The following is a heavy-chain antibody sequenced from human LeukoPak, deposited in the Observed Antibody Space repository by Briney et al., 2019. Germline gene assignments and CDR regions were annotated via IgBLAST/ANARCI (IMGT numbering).Heavy chain of an antibody. CDR2: INHSGST. Sequence: PSETLSLTCAVYGGSFSGYYWSWIRQPPGKGLEWIGEINHSGSTNYNPSLKSRVTISVDTSKNQFSLKLCSVAAADTAVYYCARVGSTTRGAFDIWGQGTMVTVSS. CDR3: ARVGSTTRGAFDI. J-gene: IGHJ3*02. CDR1: GGSFSGYY. D-gene: IGHD1-1*01. V-gene: IGHV4-34*01.